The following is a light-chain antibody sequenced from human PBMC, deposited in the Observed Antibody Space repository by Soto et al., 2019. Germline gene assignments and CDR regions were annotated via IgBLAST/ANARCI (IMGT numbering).Light chain of an antibody. Sequence: DIRMTQPPSTLSACVGYRVTIACRASQSISSWLAWYQQKPGKAPKLLIYDASSLESGVPSRFSGSGSGTEFTLTISGLLPQDFATYNSQQLNYLPLTFGQGTRLEI. V-gene: IGKV1-5*01. CDR1: QSISSW. CDR2: DAS. CDR3: QQLNYLPLT. J-gene: IGKJ5*01.